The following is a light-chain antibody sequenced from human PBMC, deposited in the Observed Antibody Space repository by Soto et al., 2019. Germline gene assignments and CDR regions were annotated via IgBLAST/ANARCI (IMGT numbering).Light chain of an antibody. V-gene: IGKV1-17*01. CDR3: LQNSDYPFT. Sequence: DIQMTQSPSSLSASVGDRVTITCRANQGIRDALGWYQQKPGKVPKRLIYSTSRLQSGVPSRFSGSGSETEFTLTISSLQPEDFATYYCLQNSDYPFTFGRGTRL. J-gene: IGKJ2*01. CDR1: QGIRDA. CDR2: STS.